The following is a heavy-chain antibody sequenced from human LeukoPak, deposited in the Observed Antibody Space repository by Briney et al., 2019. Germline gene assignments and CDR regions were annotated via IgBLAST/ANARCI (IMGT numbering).Heavy chain of an antibody. Sequence: GGSLRLSCAASGFTFSTYWMEWVRQAPGQGLEWVSRINDDGSSTAYADSVKGRFTVSRDNAKNTLYLQMNSLRAEDTAVYYCGRAKPGGDYWGQGTLVTVSS. CDR2: INDDGSST. V-gene: IGHV3-74*01. CDR3: GRAKPGGDY. J-gene: IGHJ4*02. D-gene: IGHD1-14*01. CDR1: GFTFSTYW.